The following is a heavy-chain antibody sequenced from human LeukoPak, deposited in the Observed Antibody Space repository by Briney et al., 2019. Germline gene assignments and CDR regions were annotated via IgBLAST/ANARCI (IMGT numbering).Heavy chain of an antibody. CDR2: IYYSGST. V-gene: IGHV4-59*08. J-gene: IGHJ4*02. D-gene: IGHD5-12*01. CDR1: GGSISSYY. Sequence: SETLSLTCTVSGGSISSYYWSWIRQPPGKGLEWIGYIYYSGSTNYNPSLKSRVTISVDTSKNQFSLKLISVTAADTAVYYCARHRYSDYDHLFDYWGQGTLVTVSS. CDR3: ARHRYSDYDHLFDY.